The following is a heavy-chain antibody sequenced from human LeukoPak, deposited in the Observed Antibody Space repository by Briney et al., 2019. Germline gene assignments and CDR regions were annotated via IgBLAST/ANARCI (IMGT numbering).Heavy chain of an antibody. J-gene: IGHJ3*01. D-gene: IGHD1-14*01. CDR1: GFTFGNSW. Sequence: GGSLRLSCAASGFTFGNSWVHWVRQAPGKGLVWVSLINADGSTTSYADSVKGRFTISRDNARNTLSLEMNSLSIEDTAVYYCIVVVEPPDSDGFDVWGQGTMITVSS. V-gene: IGHV3-74*01. CDR2: INADGSTT. CDR3: IVVVEPPDSDGFDV.